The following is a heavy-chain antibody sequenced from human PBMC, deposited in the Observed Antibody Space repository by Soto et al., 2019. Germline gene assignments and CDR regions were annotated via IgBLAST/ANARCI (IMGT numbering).Heavy chain of an antibody. D-gene: IGHD3-22*01. CDR1: GFTFSDYY. V-gene: IGHV3-11*01. J-gene: IGHJ2*01. CDR2: ISSSGSTI. Sequence: VGSLRLSCAASGFTFSDYYMSWIRQAPGKGLEWVSYISSSGSTIYYADSVKGRFTISRDNAKNSLYLQMNSLRAEDTAVYYYARVAGYYDSSGYYWYFDLWGRGTLVTVSS. CDR3: ARVAGYYDSSGYYWYFDL.